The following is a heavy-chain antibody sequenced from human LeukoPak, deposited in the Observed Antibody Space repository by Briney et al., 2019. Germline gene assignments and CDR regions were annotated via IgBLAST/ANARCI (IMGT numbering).Heavy chain of an antibody. CDR3: ARRRDYYDSRGYYAFDI. V-gene: IGHV4-59*01. CDR1: GGTISSDY. J-gene: IGHJ3*02. Sequence: SETLSLTCNVSGGTISSDYWTWIRQPPGKGLEWIGNIYYSGSTNYNPSLKSRVTISVDTSKNQFSLKLNSVTGADTAVYYCARRRDYYDSRGYYAFDIWGHGTMVTVSS. D-gene: IGHD3-22*01. CDR2: IYYSGST.